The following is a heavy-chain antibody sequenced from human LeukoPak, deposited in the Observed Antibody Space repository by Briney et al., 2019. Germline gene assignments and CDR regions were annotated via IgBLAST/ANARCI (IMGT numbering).Heavy chain of an antibody. J-gene: IGHJ5*02. CDR2: IYYSGST. CDR1: GGSISSYY. V-gene: IGHV4-59*01. Sequence: SETLSLTCTVSGGSISSYYWSWIRQPPGKGLEWIGYIYYSGSTNYNPSLKSRVTISVDTSKNQFSLKLSSVTAADTAVYYCAGVFHKNWFDPWGQGTLVTVSS. CDR3: AGVFHKNWFDP.